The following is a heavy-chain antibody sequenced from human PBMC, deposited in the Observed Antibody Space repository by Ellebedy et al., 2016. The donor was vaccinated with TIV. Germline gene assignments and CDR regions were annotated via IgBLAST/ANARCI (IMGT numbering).Heavy chain of an antibody. CDR3: TNSRYNWNDFTFDY. V-gene: IGHV3-23*01. J-gene: IGHJ4*02. D-gene: IGHD1-1*01. CDR2: ISGSGGTT. Sequence: GESLKISCAASGFTFSNYAMSWVRQAPGKGLEWVSTISGSGGTTYYADSVKGRFTISRDNSKSTLYLQMNSLRAEDTAVYYCTNSRYNWNDFTFDYWGQGTLVTVSS. CDR1: GFTFSNYA.